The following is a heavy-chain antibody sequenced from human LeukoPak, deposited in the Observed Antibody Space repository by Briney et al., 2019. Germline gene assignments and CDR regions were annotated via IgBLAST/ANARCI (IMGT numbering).Heavy chain of an antibody. CDR2: VSGSGSNT. D-gene: IGHD3-22*01. CDR1: GLTFSSYA. J-gene: IGHJ4*02. V-gene: IGHV3-23*01. CDR3: AKDWGISSSGLFDY. Sequence: GGSLRLSCAASGLTFSSYAMSWVRQAPGKGPEWVSSVSGSGSNTYYADSVKGRFTISRDNSKNTLHLQMNSLRAEDTAVYYCAKDWGISSSGLFDYWGQGTLVTVSS.